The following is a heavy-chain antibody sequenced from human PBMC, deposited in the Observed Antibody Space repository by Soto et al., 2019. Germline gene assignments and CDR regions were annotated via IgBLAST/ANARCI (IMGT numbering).Heavy chain of an antibody. Sequence: PGGSLRLSCAASGFTLPNYVMSWVRQPPGKGLEWVSGIGAGDSGTYYADSVKGRFTISRDNSKDTLYLQMNSLRAEDTAVYYCAKEGDNWNSGWFDPWGQGTLVTVSS. CDR2: IGAGDSGT. D-gene: IGHD1-7*01. J-gene: IGHJ5*02. V-gene: IGHV3-23*01. CDR1: GFTLPNYV. CDR3: AKEGDNWNSGWFDP.